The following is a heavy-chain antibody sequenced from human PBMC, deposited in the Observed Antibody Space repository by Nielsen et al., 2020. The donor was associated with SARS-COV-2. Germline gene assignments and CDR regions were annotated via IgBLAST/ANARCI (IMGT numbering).Heavy chain of an antibody. D-gene: IGHD6-19*01. CDR1: GYTFTDSY. V-gene: IGHV1-18*04. J-gene: IGHJ4*02. CDR2: ISGYNGNT. CDR3: AREALAVAGTGNEY. Sequence: ASVKVSCKASGYTFTDSYMHWVRQAPGQGLEWMGWISGYNGNTNYAQKLQGRVTMTTDTSTSTAYMELRSLRSDDTAVYYCAREALAVAGTGNEYWGQGTLVTVSS.